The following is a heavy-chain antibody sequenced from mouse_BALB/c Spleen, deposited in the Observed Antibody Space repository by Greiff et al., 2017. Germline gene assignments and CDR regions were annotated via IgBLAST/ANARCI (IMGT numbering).Heavy chain of an antibody. Sequence: EVKLMESGGGLVQPGGSLRLSCATSGFTFTDYYMSWVRQPPGKALEWLGFIRNKANGYTTEYSASVKGRFTISRDNSQSILYLQMNTLRAEDSATYYGARGGITTVVTHFDYWGQGTTLTVSS. D-gene: IGHD1-1*01. CDR2: IRNKANGYTT. J-gene: IGHJ2*01. CDR1: GFTFTDYY. CDR3: ARGGITTVVTHFDY. V-gene: IGHV7-3*02.